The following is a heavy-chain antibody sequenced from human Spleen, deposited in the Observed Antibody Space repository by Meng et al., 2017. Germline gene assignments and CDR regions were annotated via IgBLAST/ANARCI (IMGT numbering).Heavy chain of an antibody. J-gene: IGHJ4*02. Sequence: ASVKVSCKASGYTFPDYYIHWVRQAPGQGLEWMGRIDPKNGDTHYAQKFQGRVTMTGDTSISTAYMDLSGLRSDDTAVYYCARDEDISAAGKLFGDYWGQGTLVTVS. CDR1: GYTFPDYY. V-gene: IGHV1-2*06. D-gene: IGHD6-13*01. CDR2: IDPKNGDT. CDR3: ARDEDISAAGKLFGDY.